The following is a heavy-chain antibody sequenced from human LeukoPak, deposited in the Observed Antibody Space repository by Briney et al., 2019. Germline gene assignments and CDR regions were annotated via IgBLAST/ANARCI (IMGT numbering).Heavy chain of an antibody. Sequence: GGSLRLSCAASGFTFSSYGMHWVRQAPGKGLEWVAFIRYDGSNKYYADSVKGRFTISRDNSKNTLYLQMNSLRAEDTSLYYCAKVRYCSSTSCSIGESDPRGLGTLVTVAS. CDR1: GFTFSSYG. J-gene: IGHJ5*02. CDR2: IRYDGSNK. CDR3: AKVRYCSSTSCSIGESDP. D-gene: IGHD2-2*01. V-gene: IGHV3-30*02.